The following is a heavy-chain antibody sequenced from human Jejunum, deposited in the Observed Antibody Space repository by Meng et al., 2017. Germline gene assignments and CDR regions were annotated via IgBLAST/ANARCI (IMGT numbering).Heavy chain of an antibody. J-gene: IGHJ4*02. CDR3: ARVYRDSVSLYRHFDF. D-gene: IGHD5-24*01. CDR2: IKQDGSDK. CDR1: GFTFSNYW. V-gene: IGHV3-7*03. Sequence: GESLKISCGVSGFTFSNYWMSWVRQAPGKGLEWLAIIKQDGSDKRYVDSVKGRFNISRDNVDSSLYLHMTSLRDEDTAMYYCARVYRDSVSLYRHFDFWGQGTQVTVSS.